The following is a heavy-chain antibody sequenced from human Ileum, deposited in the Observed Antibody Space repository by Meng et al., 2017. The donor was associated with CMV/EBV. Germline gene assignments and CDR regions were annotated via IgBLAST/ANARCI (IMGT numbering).Heavy chain of an antibody. CDR3: ARGLASGWPDY. CDR2: NTHSGRA. Sequence: VQRQQWGAGLLKPSETLSLTFAVFGGSFTDYYWTWFRQSPGKGLEWIGENTHSGRAYYSSSLTGRATISVDMSKYQFSLKLPSVTAADTAIYYCARGLASGWPDYWGQGTLVTVSS. CDR1: GGSFTDYY. D-gene: IGHD3-10*01. V-gene: IGHV4-34*01. J-gene: IGHJ4*02.